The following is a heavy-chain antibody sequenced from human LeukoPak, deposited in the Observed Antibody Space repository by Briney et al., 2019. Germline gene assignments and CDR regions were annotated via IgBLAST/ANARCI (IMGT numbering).Heavy chain of an antibody. J-gene: IGHJ4*02. CDR3: ARVSGYYYGSGSYRYFDY. D-gene: IGHD3-10*01. Sequence: KPSETLSLTCTVSGYSISNGYYWGWIRQPPGKGLEWVGSISHRGSTYYNPSLRSRITISLDRSKQKFSLKLSSVTAADTAVYYCARVSGYYYGSGSYRYFDYWGQGTLVTVSS. CDR2: ISHRGST. V-gene: IGHV4-38-2*02. CDR1: GYSISNGYY.